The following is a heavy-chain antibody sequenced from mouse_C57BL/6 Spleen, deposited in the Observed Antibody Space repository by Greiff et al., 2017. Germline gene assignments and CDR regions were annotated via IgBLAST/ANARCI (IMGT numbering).Heavy chain of an antibody. CDR3: ARHEATVVARDAMDY. D-gene: IGHD1-1*01. V-gene: IGHV1-62-2*01. J-gene: IGHJ4*01. Sequence: VVKPGASVKLSCKASGYTFTEYTIHWVKQRSGQGLEWIGWFYPGSGSIKYNEKFKDKATLTADKSSSTVYMELSRLTSEDSAVYFCARHEATVVARDAMDYWGQGTSVTVSS. CDR1: GYTFTEYT. CDR2: FYPGSGSI.